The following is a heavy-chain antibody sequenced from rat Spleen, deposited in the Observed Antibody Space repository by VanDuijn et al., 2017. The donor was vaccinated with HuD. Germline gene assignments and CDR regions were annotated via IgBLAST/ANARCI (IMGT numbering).Heavy chain of an antibody. Sequence: EVQLVESGGGLVQPGRSMKLSCAASGFTFSNYGMAWVRQAPKKGLEWVASISPSGKSTYYRDSVKGRFTISRDNAESTLYLQMDGLRSEDTATYYCARDREGNFDYWGQGVMVTVSS. CDR1: GFTFSNYG. CDR2: ISPSGKST. CDR3: ARDREGNFDY. V-gene: IGHV5-19*01. D-gene: IGHD1-11*01. J-gene: IGHJ2*01.